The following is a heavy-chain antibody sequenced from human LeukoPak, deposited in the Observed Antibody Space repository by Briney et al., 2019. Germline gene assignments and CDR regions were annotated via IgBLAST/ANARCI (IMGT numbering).Heavy chain of an antibody. CDR3: ARISSSYYYDSSGYPDY. CDR1: GGSFSGYY. D-gene: IGHD3-22*01. CDR2: INHSGST. V-gene: IGHV4-34*01. J-gene: IGHJ4*02. Sequence: SETLSLTCAFYGGSFSGYYWSWIRQPPGKGLEWIGEINHSGSTNYNPSLKSRVTISVDTSKNQFSLKLSSVTAADTAVYYCARISSSYYYDSSGYPDYWGQGTLVTVSS.